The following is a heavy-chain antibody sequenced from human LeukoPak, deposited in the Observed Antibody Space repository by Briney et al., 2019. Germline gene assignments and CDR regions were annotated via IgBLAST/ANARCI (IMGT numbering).Heavy chain of an antibody. CDR2: IIPIFGTA. V-gene: IGHV1-69*13. Sequence: SVKVSCKASGGTFSSYTISWVRQAPGQGLEWMGGIIPIFGTANYAQKFQGRVTITADESTSTAYMELSSVTAADTAVYYCARVGEGYSSTLFYFDYWGQGTLVTVSS. CDR3: ARVGEGYSSTLFYFDY. D-gene: IGHD6-13*01. J-gene: IGHJ4*02. CDR1: GGTFSSYT.